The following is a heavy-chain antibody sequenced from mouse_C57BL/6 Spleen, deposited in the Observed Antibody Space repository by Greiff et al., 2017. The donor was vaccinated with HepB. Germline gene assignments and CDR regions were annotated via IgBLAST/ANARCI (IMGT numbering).Heavy chain of an antibody. V-gene: IGHV1-82*01. Sequence: VQLQQSGPELVKPGASVKISCKASGYAFSSSWMNWVKQRPGKGLEWIGRIYPGDGDTNYNGKFKGKATLTADKSSSTAYMQLSSLTSEDSAVCYCARSTPWDFDYWGQGTTLTVSS. CDR2: IYPGDGDT. CDR3: ARSTPWDFDY. J-gene: IGHJ2*01. CDR1: GYAFSSSW.